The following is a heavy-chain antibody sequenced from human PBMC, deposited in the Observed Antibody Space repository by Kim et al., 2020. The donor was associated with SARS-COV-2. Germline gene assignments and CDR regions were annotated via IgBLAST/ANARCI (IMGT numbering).Heavy chain of an antibody. D-gene: IGHD6-19*01. V-gene: IGHV1-24*01. J-gene: IGHJ5*02. CDR2: LEPYDGET. CDR1: GYTFTELS. CDR3: AHSKAVAGHAEWFDP. Sequence: ASVKVSCKVSGYTFTELSMHWVRQAPGKGLEWMGGLEPYDGETIYAQKFQGRVTMTEDTSTDTAYMELSSLRSEDKAVYYCAHSKAVAGHAEWFDPWGQGTPVTVSA.